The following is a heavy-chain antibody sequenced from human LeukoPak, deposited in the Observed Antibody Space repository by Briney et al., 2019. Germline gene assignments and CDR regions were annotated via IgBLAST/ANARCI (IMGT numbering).Heavy chain of an antibody. Sequence: GASVKVSCKASGYTFTSYYMHWVRQAPGQGLEWMGWINPNSGGTNYAQKFQGRVTMTRDTSISTAYMELSRLRSDDTAVYYCARVSVCTAAAGTDYRGQGTLVTVSS. CDR1: GYTFTSYY. J-gene: IGHJ4*02. D-gene: IGHD6-13*01. CDR3: ARVSVCTAAAGTDY. CDR2: INPNSGGT. V-gene: IGHV1-2*02.